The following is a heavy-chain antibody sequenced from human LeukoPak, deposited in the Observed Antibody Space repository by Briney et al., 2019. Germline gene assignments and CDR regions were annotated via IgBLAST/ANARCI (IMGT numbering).Heavy chain of an antibody. CDR2: INSDGGGA. Sequence: GGSLRLSCAASGITFGNNWMHWVRQGPGKGLAWISRINSDGGGAIYADSVKGRFTVSRGNAKNTLYLQMNSLRAEDTAVYYCVRDVPHNWFDTWGQGTLVTVSS. CDR1: GITFGNNW. J-gene: IGHJ5*02. CDR3: VRDVPHNWFDT. V-gene: IGHV3-74*01.